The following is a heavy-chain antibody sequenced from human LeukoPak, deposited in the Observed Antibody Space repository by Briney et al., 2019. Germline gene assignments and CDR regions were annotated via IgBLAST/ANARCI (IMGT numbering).Heavy chain of an antibody. V-gene: IGHV4-61*02. Sequence: PSASLSLTCTVSGGSISSGSYYWSWIRQPAGKGLEWIGRIYTSGSTNYNPSLKSRATISVDTSKNQFSLKLSSVTAADTAVYYCAREGNSVYYYGSGSFDYWGQGTLVTVSS. CDR2: IYTSGST. D-gene: IGHD3-10*01. CDR1: GGSISSGSYY. CDR3: AREGNSVYYYGSGSFDY. J-gene: IGHJ4*02.